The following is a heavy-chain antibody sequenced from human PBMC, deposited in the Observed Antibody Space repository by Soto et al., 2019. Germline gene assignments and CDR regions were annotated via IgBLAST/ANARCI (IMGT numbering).Heavy chain of an antibody. CDR1: GGSFSGYY. CDR3: ARGRGITMVRVAMDV. V-gene: IGHV4-34*01. J-gene: IGHJ6*02. Sequence: PSETLSLTCAVYGGSFSGYYWSWIRQPPGKGLEWIGEINHSGSTNYNPSLKSRVTISVDTSKNQFSLKLSSVTAADTAVYYCARGRGITMVRVAMDVWGQGTTVTVYS. D-gene: IGHD3-10*01. CDR2: INHSGST.